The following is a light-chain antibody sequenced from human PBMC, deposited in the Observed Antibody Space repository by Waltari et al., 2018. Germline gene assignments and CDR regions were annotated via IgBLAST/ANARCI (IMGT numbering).Light chain of an antibody. J-gene: IGKJ3*01. Sequence: VTITCRASQSISSYLNWYQQKPEKAPNLLIYAASSLQSGVPPRFSGSGSGTDFTLTISSLQPEDFATYYCQQSYSTPFTFGPGTKVDIK. V-gene: IGKV1-39*01. CDR2: AAS. CDR1: QSISSY. CDR3: QQSYSTPFT.